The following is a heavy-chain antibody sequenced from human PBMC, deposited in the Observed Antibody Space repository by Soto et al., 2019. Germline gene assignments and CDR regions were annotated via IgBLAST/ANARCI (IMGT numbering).Heavy chain of an antibody. Sequence: SETLSLTCTVSGGSISSSSYYWGWIRQPPGKGLEWIGSIYYSGSTYYNPSLKSRVTISVDTSKNQFSLKLSSVTAADTAVYYCARPGATGTRGYYYYGMDVWGQGTTVTVSS. CDR2: IYYSGST. J-gene: IGHJ6*02. D-gene: IGHD1-1*01. CDR1: GGSISSSSYY. V-gene: IGHV4-39*01. CDR3: ARPGATGTRGYYYYGMDV.